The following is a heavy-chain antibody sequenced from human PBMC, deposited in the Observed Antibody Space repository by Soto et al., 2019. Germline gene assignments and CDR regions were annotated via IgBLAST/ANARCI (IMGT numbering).Heavy chain of an antibody. Sequence: QVQLVQSGAEVKKPGASVKVSCKASGYTFTSYGISWVRQAPGQGLEWMGWISAYNGNTNYAQKLQGRVTMTTDTSTSTAYMDLRSLRSDDTAVYYCARVAGYSYDYFREKYGMDVCGQGTTVTVSS. CDR1: GYTFTSYG. CDR3: ARVAGYSYDYFREKYGMDV. J-gene: IGHJ6*02. CDR2: ISAYNGNT. D-gene: IGHD5-18*01. V-gene: IGHV1-18*04.